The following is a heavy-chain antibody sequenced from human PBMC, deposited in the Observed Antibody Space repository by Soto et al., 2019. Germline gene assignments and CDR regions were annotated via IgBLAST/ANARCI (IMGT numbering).Heavy chain of an antibody. CDR1: GGSISSSRSY. Sequence: PSETLSLTCNVSGGSISSSRSYWAWIRQPPGKGLEWIANIFYSGSTYYNPSLASRVTVSVDTSKNQFSLKLSSVTAADTAVYYCASQPTTADIGLWFDPWGQGTLVTVSS. CDR2: IFYSGST. CDR3: ASQPTTADIGLWFDP. J-gene: IGHJ5*02. V-gene: IGHV4-39*01. D-gene: IGHD2-2*01.